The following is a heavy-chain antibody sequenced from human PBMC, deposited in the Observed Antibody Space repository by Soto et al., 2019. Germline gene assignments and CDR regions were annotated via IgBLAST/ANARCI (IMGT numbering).Heavy chain of an antibody. J-gene: IGHJ6*02. Sequence: SLRLSCAASGFTFSSYGMHWVRQAPGKGLEWVAVIWYDGSNKYYADSVKGRFTISRDNSKNTLYLQMNSLRAEDTAVYYCARDFVWLEPPRVNYYYYYGMDVWGQGTTVTVSS. CDR3: ARDFVWLEPPRVNYYYYYGMDV. CDR1: GFTFSSYG. V-gene: IGHV3-33*01. CDR2: IWYDGSNK. D-gene: IGHD1-1*01.